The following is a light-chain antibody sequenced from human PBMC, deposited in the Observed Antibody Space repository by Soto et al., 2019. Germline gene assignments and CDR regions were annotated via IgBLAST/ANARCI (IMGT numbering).Light chain of an antibody. CDR2: GAS. V-gene: IGKV3D-15*01. Sequence: EIVMTQPPASPSLSPGERPAPSCSASQSIGTSLAWYQQKPGQAPSLLIYGASTRATGVPVTFTGSGSGTQFTLTISRLQSEDFALYYCQQYYRWPLTFGGGTKVDIK. CDR3: QQYYRWPLT. CDR1: QSIGTS. J-gene: IGKJ4*01.